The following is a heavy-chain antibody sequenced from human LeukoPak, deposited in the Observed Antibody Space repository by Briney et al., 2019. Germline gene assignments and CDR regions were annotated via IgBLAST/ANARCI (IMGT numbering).Heavy chain of an antibody. CDR1: GGSISSYY. V-gene: IGHV4-4*07. CDR3: ARGDGYNLDY. J-gene: IGHJ4*02. Sequence: PSETLPLTCTVSGGSISSYYWSWLRQSAGKGLEWIGRMSASGSTTYNPSLKSRVTMSVDTSKNQFTLKLTSVTAADTAVYYCARGDGYNLDYWGQGTLVIVSS. D-gene: IGHD5-24*01. CDR2: MSASGST.